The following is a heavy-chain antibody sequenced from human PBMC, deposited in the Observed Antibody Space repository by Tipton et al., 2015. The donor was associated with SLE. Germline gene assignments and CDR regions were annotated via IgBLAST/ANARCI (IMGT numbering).Heavy chain of an antibody. CDR3: ARRSANWGSFWFDP. D-gene: IGHD7-27*01. J-gene: IGHJ5*02. Sequence: LRLSCTVSGGSIGNNYWNWIRQHPGKGLEYIGHIYNSGNTYYNPSLNSRVTISVDASKNQFSLKLSSVTAADTAIYYCARRSANWGSFWFDPWGQGTLVTVSS. CDR1: GGSIGNNY. CDR2: IYNSGNT. V-gene: IGHV4-31*03.